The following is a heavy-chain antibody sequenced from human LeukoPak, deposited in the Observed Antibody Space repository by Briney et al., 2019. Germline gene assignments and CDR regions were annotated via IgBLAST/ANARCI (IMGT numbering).Heavy chain of an antibody. CDR3: AGATRHRQVVPAAESFDY. D-gene: IGHD2-2*01. Sequence: PLETLSLTXTVYVGSLSSYYWSWMRQPPPEGREGIGEIYYSVCSYYNPSLQSRVTISVDTSKNQFSLTLSSVTAADTAVYYCAGATRHRQVVPAAESFDYWGQGTLVTVSS. CDR2: IYYSVCS. CDR1: VGSLSSYY. V-gene: IGHV4-59*13. J-gene: IGHJ4*02.